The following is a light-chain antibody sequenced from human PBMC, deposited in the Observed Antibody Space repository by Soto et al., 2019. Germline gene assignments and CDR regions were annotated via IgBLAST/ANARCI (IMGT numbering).Light chain of an antibody. CDR2: KAS. J-gene: IGKJ1*01. V-gene: IGKV1-5*03. Sequence: DIQMTQSPSTLSASVGDRVTITCRASQSICSWLAWYQQKPGKAPNLLIYKASTLKSGVPSRFSGSGSGTEFTLTISSLQPDDFATYYCQHYNSYSEAFGQGTKVELK. CDR1: QSICSW. CDR3: QHYNSYSEA.